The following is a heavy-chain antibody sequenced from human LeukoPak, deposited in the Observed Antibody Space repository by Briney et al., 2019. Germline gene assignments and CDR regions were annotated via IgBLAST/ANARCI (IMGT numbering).Heavy chain of an antibody. D-gene: IGHD3-10*01. J-gene: IGHJ3*02. CDR2: IYHSGST. V-gene: IGHV4-30-2*01. CDR1: GGSISSGGYS. CDR3: ARGVWFGEFLDAFDI. Sequence: SQTLSLTCAVSGGSISSGGYSWSWIRQPPGKGLEWIGYIYHSGSTYYNPSLKSRVTISVDRSKNQFSLKLSSVTAADTAVYYCARGVWFGEFLDAFDIWGQGTMVTVSS.